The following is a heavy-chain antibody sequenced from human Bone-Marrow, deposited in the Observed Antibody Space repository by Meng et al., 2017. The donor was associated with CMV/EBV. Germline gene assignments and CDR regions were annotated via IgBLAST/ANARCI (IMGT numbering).Heavy chain of an antibody. CDR2: IYWNDDK. Sequence: LRLSCTVSGYSISSGYYWGWIRQPPGKALEWLALIYWNDDKRYSPSLKSRLTITKDTSKNQVVLTMTNMDPVDTATYYCAHEYSSSSIRFNSGSYYPFDYWGQGTLVTVSS. V-gene: IGHV2-5*01. CDR1: GYSISSGYY. D-gene: IGHD1-26*01. J-gene: IGHJ4*02. CDR3: AHEYSSSSIRFNSGSYYPFDY.